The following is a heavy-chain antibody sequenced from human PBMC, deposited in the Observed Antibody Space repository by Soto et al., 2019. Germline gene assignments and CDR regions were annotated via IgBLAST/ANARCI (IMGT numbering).Heavy chain of an antibody. V-gene: IGHV4-39*01. CDR1: GGSISSSSYY. D-gene: IGHD6-13*01. CDR2: IYYSGST. Sequence: QLQLQESGPGLVKPSETLSLTCTVSGGSISSSSYYWGWIRQAPGKGLEWIGSIYYSGSTYYNPSLKSRVTISVDTSKNQFSLKLSSVTAADTAVYYCARLYSSSWYGDYWGQGTLVTVSS. CDR3: ARLYSSSWYGDY. J-gene: IGHJ4*02.